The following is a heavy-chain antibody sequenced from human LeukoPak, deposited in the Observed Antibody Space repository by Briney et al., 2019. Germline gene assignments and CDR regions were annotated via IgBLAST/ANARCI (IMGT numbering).Heavy chain of an antibody. CDR1: GGSLSGCY. D-gene: IGHD6-19*01. CDR2: INHSGST. J-gene: IGHJ4*02. V-gene: IGHV4-34*01. Sequence: SETLSLTCAVYGGSLSGCYWSWLRQPPGKGREGIAEINHSGSTNYNPSLKSGITISVDKSKNQFSLKLSSVTAADTAVYYCARGLRIAVAGMRNDYWGQGTLVTVSS. CDR3: ARGLRIAVAGMRNDY.